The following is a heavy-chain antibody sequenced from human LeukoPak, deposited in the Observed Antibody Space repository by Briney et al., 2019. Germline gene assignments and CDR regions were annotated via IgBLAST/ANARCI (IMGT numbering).Heavy chain of an antibody. CDR2: IYYSGST. J-gene: IGHJ4*02. V-gene: IGHV4-59*12. CDR3: ALGSYDSSGYFDY. Sequence: SETLSLTCTVSGGSISSYYWSWIRQPPGKGLEWIGYIYYSGSTNYNPSLKSRVTMSVDTSKNQFSLKLSSVTAADTAVYYCALGSYDSSGYFDYWGQGTLVTVSS. CDR1: GGSISSYY. D-gene: IGHD3-22*01.